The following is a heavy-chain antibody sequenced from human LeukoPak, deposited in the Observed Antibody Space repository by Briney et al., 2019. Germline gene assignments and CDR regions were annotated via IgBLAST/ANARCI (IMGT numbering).Heavy chain of an antibody. CDR2: IYHSGST. J-gene: IGHJ5*02. D-gene: IGHD6-19*01. Sequence: GSLRLSCAASGFTFSSFAMSWVRQAPGKGLEWIGSIYHSGSTYYNPSLKSRVTISVDTSKNQFSLKLSSVTAADTAVYYCARLLGAVAGTGSNWFDPWGQGTLVTVSS. CDR1: GFTFSSFAM. V-gene: IGHV4-38-2*01. CDR3: ARLLGAVAGTGSNWFDP.